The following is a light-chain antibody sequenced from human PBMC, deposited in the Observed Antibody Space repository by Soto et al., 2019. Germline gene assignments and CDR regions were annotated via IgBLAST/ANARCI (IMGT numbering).Light chain of an antibody. V-gene: IGLV2-8*01. CDR2: EVS. CDR3: SSYAGSNNLV. J-gene: IGLJ3*02. Sequence: ALTQPPSASGSPGQSVTISCTGTSSDVGGYNYVSWYQQHPGKAPKLMIYEVSKRPSGVPDRFSGSKSGNTASLTVSGLQAEDVADYYCSSYAGSNNLVFGGGTKLTVL. CDR1: SSDVGGYNY.